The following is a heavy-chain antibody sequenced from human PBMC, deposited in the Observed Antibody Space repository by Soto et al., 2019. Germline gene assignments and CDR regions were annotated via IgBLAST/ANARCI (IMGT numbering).Heavy chain of an antibody. CDR2: ISAYNGNT. V-gene: IGHV1-18*01. CDR1: VYTFTIYG. J-gene: IGHJ4*02. CDR3: GSVRYDSSGLVY. D-gene: IGHD3-22*01. Sequence: AALTLSCRSSVYTFTIYGIIWVRQAPGQGLEWMGWISAYNGNTNYAQKLQGRVTMTTDTSTSTAYMELRSLRSDDTAVYYCGSVRYDSSGLVYWGQGTLVTVSS.